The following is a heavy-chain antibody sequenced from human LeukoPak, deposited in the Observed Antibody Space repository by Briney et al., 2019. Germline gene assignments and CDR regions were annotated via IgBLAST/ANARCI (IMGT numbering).Heavy chain of an antibody. CDR1: GGSISSYY. Sequence: SETLSLTCTVSGGSISSYYWSWIRQPPGKGLEWIGYIYYSGSSNYNPSLKSRVTISVDTSKNQFSLKLSSVTAADTAVYYCARVVSGYDTIDYWGQGTLVTVSS. D-gene: IGHD5-12*01. CDR2: IYYSGSS. V-gene: IGHV4-59*01. J-gene: IGHJ4*02. CDR3: ARVVSGYDTIDY.